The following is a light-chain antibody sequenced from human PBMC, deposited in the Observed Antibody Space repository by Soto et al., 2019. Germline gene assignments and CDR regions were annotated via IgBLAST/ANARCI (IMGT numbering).Light chain of an antibody. Sequence: EIVLTQSPGTLSLSPGERATLSCRASQSVSSSYLAWYVQKPGQAPRLLIYDATNRATGIPARFSGSGSGTDFTLTISSLEPEDFAVYYCQHRSNWPTFGGGTTVEI. CDR2: DAT. CDR3: QHRSNWPT. CDR1: QSVSSSY. J-gene: IGKJ4*01. V-gene: IGKV3-11*01.